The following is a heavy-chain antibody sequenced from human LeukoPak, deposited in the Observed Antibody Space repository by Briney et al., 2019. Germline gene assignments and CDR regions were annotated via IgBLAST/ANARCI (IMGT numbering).Heavy chain of an antibody. CDR3: AREDGTYFDY. CDR1: GGSISSYY. V-gene: IGHV4-59*01. D-gene: IGHD5-24*01. CDR2: IYYGGST. J-gene: IGHJ4*02. Sequence: SETLSLTCTVSGGSISSYYWSWIRQPPGKGLEWIGYIYYGGSTNYNPSLKSRVTISVDTSKNQFSLKLSSVTAADTAVYYCAREDGTYFDYWGQGTLVTVSS.